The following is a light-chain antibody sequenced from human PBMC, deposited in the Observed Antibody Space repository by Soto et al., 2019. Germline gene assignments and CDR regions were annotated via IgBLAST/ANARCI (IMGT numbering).Light chain of an antibody. CDR1: SSNIGSNS. CDR2: SNN. V-gene: IGLV1-44*01. J-gene: IGLJ3*02. Sequence: QSVLTQPPSASGTPGQRVTISCSGSSSNIGSNSVYWYQQLPGTAPKLLIYSNNQRPSGVPDRFSGSKSGTSASLAVNGLQSEDEADYYCAAWDDSLNGPLFGGGTKLTVL. CDR3: AAWDDSLNGPL.